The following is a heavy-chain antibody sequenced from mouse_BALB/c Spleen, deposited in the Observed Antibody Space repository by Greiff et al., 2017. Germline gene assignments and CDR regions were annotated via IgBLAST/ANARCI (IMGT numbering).Heavy chain of an antibody. CDR3: ARRAVVEYFDV. J-gene: IGHJ1*01. CDR2: ISSGGSYT. V-gene: IGHV5-6*01. CDR1: GFTFSSYG. D-gene: IGHD1-1*01. Sequence: EVQRVESGGDLVKPGGSLKLSCAASGFTFSSYGMSWVRQTPDKRLEWVATISSGGSYTYYPDSVKGRFTISRDNAKNTLYLQMSSLKSEDTAMYYCARRAVVEYFDVWGAGTTVTVSS.